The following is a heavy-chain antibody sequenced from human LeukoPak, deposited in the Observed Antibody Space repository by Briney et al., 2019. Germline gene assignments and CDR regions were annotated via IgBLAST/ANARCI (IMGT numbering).Heavy chain of an antibody. CDR1: GGSISSGDYY. D-gene: IGHD2-15*01. CDR3: ARAPAGCGGTCAFDY. V-gene: IGHV4-30-4*01. Sequence: PSQTLSLTCTVSGGSISSGDYYWSWFRQPPGKGLEWIGYIYYSGSTYYNPSLKSRVTMSLDTSKQQISLKLTSVTAADTAVYYCARAPAGCGGTCAFDYWGQGALVTVSS. CDR2: IYYSGST. J-gene: IGHJ4*02.